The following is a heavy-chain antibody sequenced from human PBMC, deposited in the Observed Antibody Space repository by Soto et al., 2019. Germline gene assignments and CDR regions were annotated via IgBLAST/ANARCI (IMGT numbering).Heavy chain of an antibody. Sequence: EVQLLESGGGLVQPGGSLRLSCAASGFTFSSYTMNWVRQAPWKGLEWVSGINSGGRTYYADSVKGRFTISRDDSKNTLYLQIISLRAEDTAVYYCAKDLRPDGVWDFDYWGQGTLVTVSS. CDR1: GFTFSSYT. D-gene: IGHD4-17*01. CDR3: AKDLRPDGVWDFDY. CDR2: INSGGRT. V-gene: IGHV3-23*01. J-gene: IGHJ4*02.